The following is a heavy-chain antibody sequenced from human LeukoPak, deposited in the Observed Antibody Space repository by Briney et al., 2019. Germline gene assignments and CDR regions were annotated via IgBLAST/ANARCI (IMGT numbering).Heavy chain of an antibody. D-gene: IGHD6-13*01. CDR3: ARGAAAGTYYYYYMDV. CDR1: GFTFSSYW. Sequence: PGGSLRLSCAASGFTFSSYWMNWVRQAPGKGLEWVSYISSSGSTIYYADSVKGRFTISRDNAKNSLYLQMNSLRAEDTAVYYCARGAAAGTYYYYYMDVWGKGTTVTVSS. J-gene: IGHJ6*03. V-gene: IGHV3-48*04. CDR2: ISSSGSTI.